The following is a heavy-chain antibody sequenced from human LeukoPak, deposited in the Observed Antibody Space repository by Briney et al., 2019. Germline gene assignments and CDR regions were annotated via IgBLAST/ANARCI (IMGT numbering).Heavy chain of an antibody. V-gene: IGHV4-39*07. J-gene: IGHJ3*02. CDR1: GGSITDSSYY. D-gene: IGHD3-3*01. CDR3: ARITDGTIIGEIMHGFDI. Sequence: SETLSLTCTVSGGSITDSSYYWAWIRHPPGKGLEWIGCFYYTGSTYYDPSLKSRLTISVHTSKNQFSLRPRSVAAADAAVYYCARITDGTIIGEIMHGFDIWGQGTPVTVSS. CDR2: FYYTGST.